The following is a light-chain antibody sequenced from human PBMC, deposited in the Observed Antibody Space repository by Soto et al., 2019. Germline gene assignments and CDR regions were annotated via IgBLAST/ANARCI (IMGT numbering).Light chain of an antibody. J-gene: IGKJ2*01. CDR3: QHLNSYPYT. CDR2: GAS. Sequence: DIQLTQSPSFLSASVGDRGTITCRASQDITNFLAWYHQKPGKAPEPLIYGASTLHSGVPPRFSGSGSGTEFTLTISSLQPEDFATYHCQHLNSYPYTFGQGTKVDIK. V-gene: IGKV1-9*01. CDR1: QDITNF.